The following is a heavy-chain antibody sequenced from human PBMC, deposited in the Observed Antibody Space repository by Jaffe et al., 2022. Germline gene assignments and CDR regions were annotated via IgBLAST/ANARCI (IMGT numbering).Heavy chain of an antibody. V-gene: IGHV3-23*01. D-gene: IGHD3-3*01. CDR3: AKDANLLRFLDWSFFDY. Sequence: VQLLESGGGLVQPGGSLRLSCAASGFTFSTYAMSWVRQAPGKGLEWVSVISRSGGSTYYADSMRGRFTISRDNSRNTLYLQMDSLRAEDTALYYCAKDANLLRFLDWSFFDYWGQGALVTVSS. J-gene: IGHJ4*02. CDR1: GFTFSTYA. CDR2: ISRSGGST.